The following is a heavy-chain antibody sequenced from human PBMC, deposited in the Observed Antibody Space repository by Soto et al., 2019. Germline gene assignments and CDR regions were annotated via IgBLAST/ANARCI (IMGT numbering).Heavy chain of an antibody. J-gene: IGHJ4*02. Sequence: SVKVSRKASGGTLSRYAINWVRQAPGQGLEWMGGIIPIFGTANYAQKFQGRVTITADESTSTAYMELSSLRSEDTAVYYCAMGVVTAPSYWGQGTLVTVSS. CDR1: GGTLSRYA. D-gene: IGHD2-21*02. CDR3: AMGVVTAPSY. V-gene: IGHV1-69*01. CDR2: IIPIFGTA.